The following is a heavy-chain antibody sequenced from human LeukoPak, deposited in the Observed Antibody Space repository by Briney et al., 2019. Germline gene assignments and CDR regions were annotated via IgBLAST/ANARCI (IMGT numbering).Heavy chain of an antibody. D-gene: IGHD4-23*01. CDR2: IYYSGST. CDR1: GGSIISGGYS. J-gene: IGHJ4*02. Sequence: SQTLSLTCAVSGGSIISGGYSGSWIRQPPGKGLEWIGYIYYSGSTYYNPSLKSRFTISVDTSKNQFSLKLSPVTAADTAVYYCARVGVDDSGNIIKYFFDYWGQGTLVPVSS. CDR3: ARVGVDDSGNIIKYFFDY. V-gene: IGHV4-30-4*07.